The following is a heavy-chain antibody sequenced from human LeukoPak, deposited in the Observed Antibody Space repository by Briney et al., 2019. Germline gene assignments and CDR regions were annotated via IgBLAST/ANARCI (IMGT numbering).Heavy chain of an antibody. Sequence: GGSLRLSCAASGFTFSSYAMHWVRQAPGKGLEWVAVISYDGSNKYYADSVKGRFTISRDNSKNTLYLQMNSLRAEDTAVYYCARGRNDYGSGIYYQVSPFDYWGQGTLVTVSS. J-gene: IGHJ4*02. CDR1: GFTFSSYA. CDR2: ISYDGSNK. V-gene: IGHV3-30-3*01. D-gene: IGHD3-10*01. CDR3: ARGRNDYGSGIYYQVSPFDY.